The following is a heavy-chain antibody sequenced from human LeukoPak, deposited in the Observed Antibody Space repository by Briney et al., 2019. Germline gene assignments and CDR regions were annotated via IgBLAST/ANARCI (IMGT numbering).Heavy chain of an antibody. J-gene: IGHJ3*02. Sequence: PGGSLRLSCAASGFTVSSNYMSWVGQAPGKGLEWVSVIYSGGSTYYADSVKGRFTISRDNSKNTLYLHMNSPRDGGAAVYYCAREQEGDPGGAFDIWGQGTMVNVSS. CDR1: GFTVSSNY. V-gene: IGHV3-66*01. D-gene: IGHD3-16*01. CDR3: AREQEGDPGGAFDI. CDR2: IYSGGST.